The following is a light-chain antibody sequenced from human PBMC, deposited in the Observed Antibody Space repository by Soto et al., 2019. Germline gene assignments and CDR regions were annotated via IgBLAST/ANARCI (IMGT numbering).Light chain of an antibody. Sequence: EIVLTQSPGTLSLSPGDRATLSCEASQSVNNNYLAWYQHKPGQAPRLLIYGASSRATGIPDRFSGSGSGKDFTLTIRRLEPEDFAVYYCQQYDTSLPYTFGGGTKVEIK. CDR1: QSVNNNY. CDR2: GAS. J-gene: IGKJ4*01. CDR3: QQYDTSLPYT. V-gene: IGKV3-20*01.